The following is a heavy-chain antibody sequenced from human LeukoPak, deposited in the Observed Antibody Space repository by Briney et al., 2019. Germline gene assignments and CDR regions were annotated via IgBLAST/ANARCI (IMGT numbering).Heavy chain of an antibody. V-gene: IGHV4-59*12. D-gene: IGHD7-27*01. CDR1: GASIANSY. CDR2: IHYTRST. Sequence: SETLSLTCTLSGASIANSYWSWIRQPPGKRMEWIGYIHYTRSTNYNPSLKSRVSLSIDTSRDQFSLRLNSATAADTAVYYCARKLGTGRHHFLEWYFDLWGRGTLVTVTS. CDR3: ARKLGTGRHHFLEWYFDL. J-gene: IGHJ2*01.